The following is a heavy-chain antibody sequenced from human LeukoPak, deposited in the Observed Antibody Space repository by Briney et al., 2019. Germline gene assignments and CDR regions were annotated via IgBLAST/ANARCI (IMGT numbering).Heavy chain of an antibody. J-gene: IGHJ6*04. V-gene: IGHV3-48*03. Sequence: GGSLRLSCAASGFTFSSYEMNWVRQAPGKGLEWLSYISSSGSITYYADSVKGRFTISRDSAKNSLYLQMNSLRAEDTAVYYCAELGITMIGGVWGKGTTVTISS. CDR1: GFTFSSYE. CDR2: ISSSGSIT. D-gene: IGHD3-10*02. CDR3: AELGITMIGGV.